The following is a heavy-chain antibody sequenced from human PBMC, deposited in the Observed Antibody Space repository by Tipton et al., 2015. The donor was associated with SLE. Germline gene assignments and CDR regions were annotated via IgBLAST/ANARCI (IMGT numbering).Heavy chain of an antibody. D-gene: IGHD3-22*01. CDR2: VYYSGRT. J-gene: IGHJ4*02. Sequence: TLSLTCNVSGGSISSHYWTWIRQPPGRGLEWIGCVYYSGRTNYNPSLKSRVTISVDTSKNQFSLKLRSLTAADTAVYYCTRDPYYYDSSGSPYSYWGQGTLVTVSS. V-gene: IGHV4-59*11. CDR1: GGSISSHY. CDR3: TRDPYYYDSSGSPYSY.